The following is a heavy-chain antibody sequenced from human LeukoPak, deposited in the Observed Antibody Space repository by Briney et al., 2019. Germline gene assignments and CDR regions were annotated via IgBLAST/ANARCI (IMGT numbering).Heavy chain of an antibody. Sequence: GASVKVSCKASGDTFNNYAISWVRQAPGQGLEWMGWINPXXXGXNYAQKFQGRVTMTRDTSISTAYMELSRLRSDGTAVYYCAXXXXXFXPIVVVPAAEXXFDPWGQGTLVTVSS. CDR1: GDTFNNYA. J-gene: IGHJ5*02. V-gene: IGHV1-2*02. D-gene: IGHD2-2*01. CDR3: AXXXXXFXPIVVVPAAEXXFDP. CDR2: INPXXXGX.